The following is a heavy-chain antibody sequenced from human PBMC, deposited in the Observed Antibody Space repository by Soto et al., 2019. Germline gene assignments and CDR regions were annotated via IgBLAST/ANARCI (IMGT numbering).Heavy chain of an antibody. Sequence: QVQLVESGGGVVQPGRSLRLSCAASGFTFSSYAMHWVRQAPGKGLEWVAVISYDGSNKYYADSVKGRFTISRDNSKNTLYLQMNSLRAEDTAVYYCAKAARTDYGDYAPYYFDYWGQGTLVTAS. D-gene: IGHD4-17*01. CDR3: AKAARTDYGDYAPYYFDY. CDR2: ISYDGSNK. J-gene: IGHJ4*02. V-gene: IGHV3-30-3*01. CDR1: GFTFSSYA.